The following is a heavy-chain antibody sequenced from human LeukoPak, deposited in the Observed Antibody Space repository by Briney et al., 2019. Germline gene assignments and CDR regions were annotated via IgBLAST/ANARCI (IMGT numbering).Heavy chain of an antibody. J-gene: IGHJ4*02. V-gene: IGHV1-8*01. CDR2: MNPNSGNT. D-gene: IGHD1/OR15-1a*01. CDR3: ARRLPYNWNNGYYFDY. Sequence: GASVKVSCKASGYTFTSYDINWVRQATGQGLEWMGWMNPNSGNTGYAQKFQGRVTMTRNTSISTAYMELSSLRSEDTAVYYCARRLPYNWNNGYYFDYWGQGTLVTVSS. CDR1: GYTFTSYD.